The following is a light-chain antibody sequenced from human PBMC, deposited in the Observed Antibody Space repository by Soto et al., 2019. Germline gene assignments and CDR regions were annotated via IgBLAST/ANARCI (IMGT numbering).Light chain of an antibody. CDR1: QSIFYSPNNKNF. Sequence: DIVMTQSPDSLAVSLGEXATINCKSSQSIFYSPNNKNFLAWYQQKPGQPPKLLMYWASTRESGVPDRFSGSESGTDFTLTISSLQAQDVAVYYCQQYYGSPLTFGGGTKVDI. CDR3: QQYYGSPLT. V-gene: IGKV4-1*01. CDR2: WAS. J-gene: IGKJ4*01.